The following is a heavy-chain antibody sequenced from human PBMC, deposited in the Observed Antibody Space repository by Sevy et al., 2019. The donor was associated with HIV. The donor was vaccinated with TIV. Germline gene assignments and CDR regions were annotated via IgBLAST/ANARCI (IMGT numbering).Heavy chain of an antibody. CDR3: ARDLPSAVTDPFYYYGLAV. J-gene: IGHJ6*02. Sequence: GGSLRLSCAASGFTFSIYVIHWVRQAPGKGLEWVAVISSDGTKEYYADSVKGRFTISRDNTKNTMYLQMNSLRVEDTAVYYCARDLPSAVTDPFYYYGLAVWGQGTTVTVSS. CDR1: GFTFSIYV. V-gene: IGHV3-30*04. CDR2: ISSDGTKE. D-gene: IGHD2-21*02.